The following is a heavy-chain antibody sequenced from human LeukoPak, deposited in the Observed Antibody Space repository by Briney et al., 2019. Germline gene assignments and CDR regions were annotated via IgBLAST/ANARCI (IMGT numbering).Heavy chain of an antibody. D-gene: IGHD1-26*01. V-gene: IGHV4-59*01. Sequence: SETLSLTCTVSGGSLSSYYWSWIRQPPGKGLEWIGYIYYSGSTNYNPSLKSRVTISVDTSKNQFSLKLSSVTAADTAVYYCARDLPDSGSLDYWGQGTLVTVSS. CDR2: IYYSGST. CDR3: ARDLPDSGSLDY. J-gene: IGHJ4*02. CDR1: GGSLSSYY.